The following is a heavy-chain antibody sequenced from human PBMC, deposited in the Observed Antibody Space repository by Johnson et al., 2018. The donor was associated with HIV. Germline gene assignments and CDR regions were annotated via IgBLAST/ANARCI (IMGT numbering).Heavy chain of an antibody. J-gene: IGHJ3*02. CDR1: GFTFSNAC. D-gene: IGHD2-8*01. V-gene: IGHV3-15*01. Sequence: VQLVESGGRLVQPGGSLRLSCEASGFTFSNACMSWVRQAPGKGLEWVGRIKSKTDCGTTDYAAPVKGRFTISRDESRNTLYLQMNSLRAEDTAVYYCARLGLTDAFDIWGQGTMVTVSP. CDR2: IKSKTDCGTT. CDR3: ARLGLTDAFDI.